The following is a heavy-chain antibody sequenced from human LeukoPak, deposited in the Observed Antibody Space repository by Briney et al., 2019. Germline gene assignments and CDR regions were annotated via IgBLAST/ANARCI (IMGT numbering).Heavy chain of an antibody. CDR3: AKEGALGYCSGGSCYHDAFDI. Sequence: PGGSLRLSCAASGFTFSTSWMHWVRQVPGKGLVWVSRINSDGRSTDYADSVKGRFTISRDNTKNTLYLQMNSLRAEDTAVYYCAKEGALGYCSGGSCYHDAFDIWGQGTMVTVSS. CDR2: INSDGRST. D-gene: IGHD2-15*01. CDR1: GFTFSTSW. V-gene: IGHV3-74*01. J-gene: IGHJ3*02.